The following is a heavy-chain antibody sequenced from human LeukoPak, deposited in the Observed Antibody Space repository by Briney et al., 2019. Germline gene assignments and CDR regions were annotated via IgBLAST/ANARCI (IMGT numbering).Heavy chain of an antibody. V-gene: IGHV3-64D*06. CDR3: VKAGYYYGSGTTD. Sequence: PGGSLRLSCSASGFTFSSYAMHWVRQAPGKGLEYVSAISSNGGSTYYADSVKGRFTISRDNSKNTLYLQMSSLRAEDTAVYYCVKAGYYYGSGTTDWGQGTLVTVSS. CDR2: ISSNGGST. CDR1: GFTFSSYA. J-gene: IGHJ4*02. D-gene: IGHD3-10*01.